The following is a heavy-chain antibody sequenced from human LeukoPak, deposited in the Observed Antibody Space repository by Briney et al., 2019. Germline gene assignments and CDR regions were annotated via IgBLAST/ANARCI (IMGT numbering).Heavy chain of an antibody. CDR2: TYYSGNT. J-gene: IGHJ4*02. D-gene: IGHD6-19*01. V-gene: IGHV4-59*04. CDR1: SGSISSYY. CDR3: AKKYSSGWFIDY. Sequence: SETLSLTCTVSSGSISSYYWSWIRQPPGKGLEWIGTTYYSGNTYYNPSLKSRATIPVDTSKNQFSLKLSSVTAADTAVYYCAKKYSSGWFIDYWGQGTLVTVSS.